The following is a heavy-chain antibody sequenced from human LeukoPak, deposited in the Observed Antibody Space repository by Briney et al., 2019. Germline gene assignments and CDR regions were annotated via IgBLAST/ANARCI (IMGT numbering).Heavy chain of an antibody. CDR3: ARERYCSSGNCYSDY. Sequence: PGGSLRLSCAASGFTFKTYWMSWVRQAPGKGLEWVANINQDGSEKYYVDSVKGRFTISRDSDKNSLYLQMNSLRAEDTAVYYCARERYCSSGNCYSDYWGQGTLVTVSS. CDR2: INQDGSEK. D-gene: IGHD2-15*01. V-gene: IGHV3-7*01. CDR1: GFTFKTYW. J-gene: IGHJ4*02.